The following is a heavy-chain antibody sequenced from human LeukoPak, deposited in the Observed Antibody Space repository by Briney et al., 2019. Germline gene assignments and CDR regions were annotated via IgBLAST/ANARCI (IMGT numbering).Heavy chain of an antibody. CDR2: FIPIFGTA. Sequence: ASVKVSCKASGGTFSSYAISWVRQAPGQGLEWMGGFIPIFGTANYAQKFQGRVTITADESTSTAYMELSSLRSEDTAVYYCARDYRELRQTPAFDIWGQGTMVTVSS. CDR3: ARDYRELRQTPAFDI. CDR1: GGTFSSYA. V-gene: IGHV1-69*01. D-gene: IGHD1-26*01. J-gene: IGHJ3*02.